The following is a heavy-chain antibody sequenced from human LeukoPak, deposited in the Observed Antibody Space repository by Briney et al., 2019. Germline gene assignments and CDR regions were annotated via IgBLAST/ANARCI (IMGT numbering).Heavy chain of an antibody. CDR2: IYYTGST. V-gene: IGHV4-59*01. CDR1: GGSISSYY. J-gene: IGHJ4*02. Sequence: SETLSLTCTVSGGSISSYYWSWIRQTPGKGLDCIGHIYYTGSTNYNPSLKSRVTISLDTSKNQFSLKLSSVTAADTAVYYCARGGGYASPIGYWGQGALVTVSS. CDR3: ARGGGYASPIGY. D-gene: IGHD5-12*01.